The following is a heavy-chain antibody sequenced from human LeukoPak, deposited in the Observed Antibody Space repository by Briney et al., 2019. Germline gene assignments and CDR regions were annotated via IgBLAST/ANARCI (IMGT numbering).Heavy chain of an antibody. J-gene: IGHJ4*02. V-gene: IGHV1-69*05. CDR1: GGTFSSYA. CDR2: IIPIFGTA. D-gene: IGHD5-24*01. CDR3: ARKRSVRDGYNLAFDY. Sequence: VASVKVSCKASGGTFSSYAISWVRQAPGQGLEWMGGIIPIFGTANYAQKFQGRVTITTDESTSTAYVELSSLRSEDTAVYYCARKRSVRDGYNLAFDYWGQGTLVTVSS.